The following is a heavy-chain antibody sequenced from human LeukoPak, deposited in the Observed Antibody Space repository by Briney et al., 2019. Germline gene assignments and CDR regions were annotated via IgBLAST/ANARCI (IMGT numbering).Heavy chain of an antibody. CDR3: ASLKKPATYYDSPGHYY. V-gene: IGHV1-69*13. Sequence: SVKVSCKASGDTFSSYKISWVRQAPGEGLEWMGGIIPMFGSADYSQKFQGRVTITADESTGTAYMELSSLTSEDTAMYYCASLKKPATYYDSPGHYYWGQGTLVTVSS. CDR2: IIPMFGSA. J-gene: IGHJ4*02. D-gene: IGHD3-22*01. CDR1: GDTFSSYK.